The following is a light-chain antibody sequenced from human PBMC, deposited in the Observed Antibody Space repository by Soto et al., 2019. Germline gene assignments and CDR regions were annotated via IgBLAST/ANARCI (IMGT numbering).Light chain of an antibody. V-gene: IGLV2-8*01. CDR1: SSDVGGYNY. Sequence: QLVLTQPPSASGSPGQSVTISCTGTSSDVGGYNYVSWYQQHPGKAPKLMIYEVSKRPSGVPDRFSGSKSGNTASLTVSGLQAEDEADYYCSSYAGSNNGEVFGTGTKVTVL. CDR3: SSYAGSNNGEV. CDR2: EVS. J-gene: IGLJ1*01.